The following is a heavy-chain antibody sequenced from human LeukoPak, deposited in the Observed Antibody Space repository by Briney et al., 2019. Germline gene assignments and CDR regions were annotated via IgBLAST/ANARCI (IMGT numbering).Heavy chain of an antibody. V-gene: IGHV1-46*01. CDR1: GYTFTSYY. D-gene: IGHD3-22*01. Sequence: AASVKVSCKASGYTFTSYYIHWVRQAPGQGLEWMGIINPSGGSTSYAQKFQGRVTMTRDTSTSTVYMELSSLRSEDTAVYYCARAQSGGTYYYDSSGFDAFDIWGQGTMVTVSS. CDR3: ARAQSGGTYYYDSSGFDAFDI. J-gene: IGHJ3*02. CDR2: INPSGGST.